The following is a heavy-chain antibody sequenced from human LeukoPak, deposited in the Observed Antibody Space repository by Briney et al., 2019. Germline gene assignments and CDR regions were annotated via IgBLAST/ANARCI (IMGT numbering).Heavy chain of an antibody. J-gene: IGHJ4*02. V-gene: IGHV3-23*01. D-gene: IGHD1-26*01. CDR1: GFTFSSYA. CDR3: AKDPFPTLRRSYYPYYFDY. Sequence: GGSLRLSCAASGFTFSSYAMSWVRQAPGKGLEWVSAISGSGGSTYYADSVKGRFTISRDNSKNTLYLQMNSLRAEDTAVYYRAKDPFPTLRRSYYPYYFDYWGQGTLVTVSS. CDR2: ISGSGGST.